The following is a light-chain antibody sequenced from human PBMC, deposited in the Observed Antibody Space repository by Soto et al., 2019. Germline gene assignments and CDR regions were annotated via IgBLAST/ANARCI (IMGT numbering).Light chain of an antibody. J-gene: IGLJ2*01. CDR2: GNS. V-gene: IGLV1-40*01. CDR1: SSNIGAGYD. CDR3: QSYDSSLSEVV. Sequence: QSVLTQPPSVSGAPAQRVTISCTGSSSNIGAGYDVHWYQQLPGTAPKLLIYGNSNRPSGVPDRFSGSKSGTSASLAITGLQAEDEADYYCQSYDSSLSEVVFGGGTKVTVL.